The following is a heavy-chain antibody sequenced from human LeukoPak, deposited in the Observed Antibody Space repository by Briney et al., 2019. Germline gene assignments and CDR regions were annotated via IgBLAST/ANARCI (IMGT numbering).Heavy chain of an antibody. J-gene: IGHJ4*02. CDR1: GFTFSAFA. V-gene: IGHV3-64D*06. D-gene: IGHD3-22*01. Sequence: PGGSLRLSCSASGFTFSAFAMHWVRQAPGKGLEYVSAISSHGDTTYYADSVKGRFAISRDNSKNTLYLQMSSLRAEDTAVYYCVKGSSYYYDSGGYYVDYWGQGTLATVSS. CDR2: ISSHGDTT. CDR3: VKGSSYYYDSGGYYVDY.